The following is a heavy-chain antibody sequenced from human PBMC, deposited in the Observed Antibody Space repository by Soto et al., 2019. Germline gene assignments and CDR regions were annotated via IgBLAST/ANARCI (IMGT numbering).Heavy chain of an antibody. Sequence: PSETLSLTCAVYGGSLSGYYWSWIRQPPGKGREWIGEINHSGSTNYNPSLKSRVTISVDTSKNQFSLKLSSVTAADTAVYYCARSNIVVVVAASNWFDPWGQGTLVTVSS. CDR2: INHSGST. J-gene: IGHJ5*02. CDR3: ARSNIVVVVAASNWFDP. V-gene: IGHV4-34*01. D-gene: IGHD2-15*01. CDR1: GGSLSGYY.